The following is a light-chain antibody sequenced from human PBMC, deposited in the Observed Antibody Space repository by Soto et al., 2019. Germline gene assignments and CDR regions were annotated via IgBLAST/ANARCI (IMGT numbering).Light chain of an antibody. CDR1: QDISNK. J-gene: IGKJ5*01. Sequence: TQSPATLSVSPGERVTLSCRASQDISNKLAWYQQKPGQAPRLLIYGASLRATGIPGRFTGSGSGTEFALTISSQQSEDLTTYYCQQYNRWFSLTFGQGTRLEIK. V-gene: IGKV3-15*01. CDR3: QQYNRWFSLT. CDR2: GAS.